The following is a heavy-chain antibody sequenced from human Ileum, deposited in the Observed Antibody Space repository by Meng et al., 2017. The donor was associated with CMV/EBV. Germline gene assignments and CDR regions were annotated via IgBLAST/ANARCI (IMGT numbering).Heavy chain of an antibody. CDR2: INPKNGDT. CDR1: FSTYY. D-gene: IGHD1-1*01. Sequence: FSTYYLHWMRQAPGQGLEWMGWINPKNGDTHFAQKFRGRVSMSRDSFINTAYVELSRLTSDDTAVYYCARGGIYTDNSLNGGSRFDPWGQGTLVTVSS. CDR3: ARGGIYTDNSLNGGSRFDP. V-gene: IGHV1-2*02. J-gene: IGHJ5*02.